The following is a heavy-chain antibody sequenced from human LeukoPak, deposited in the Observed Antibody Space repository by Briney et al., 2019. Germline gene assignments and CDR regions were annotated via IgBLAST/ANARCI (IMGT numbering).Heavy chain of an antibody. CDR2: ISSSGSTI. J-gene: IGHJ4*02. CDR3: ARDDRYGDFHYFDY. D-gene: IGHD4-17*01. Sequence: PGGSLRLSCAASGFTFSSFELNWVRQAPGKGLEWVSYISSSGSTIYYADSVKGRFTISRDNAKNSLYLQMNSLRAEDTAVYYCARDDRYGDFHYFDYWGQGTLVTVSS. CDR1: GFTFSSFE. V-gene: IGHV3-48*03.